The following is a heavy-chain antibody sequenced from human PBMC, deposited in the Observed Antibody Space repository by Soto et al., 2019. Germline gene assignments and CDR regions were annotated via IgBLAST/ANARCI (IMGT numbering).Heavy chain of an antibody. J-gene: IGHJ6*02. CDR3: ARSGITMVRGVNYGMDV. Sequence: GEFLKISCKGSGYSFTSYWIGWVRQMPGKGLEWMGIIYPGDSDTRYSPSFQGQVTISADKSISTAYLQWSSLKASDTAMYYCARSGITMVRGVNYGMDVWGQGTTVTVSS. CDR2: IYPGDSDT. CDR1: GYSFTSYW. D-gene: IGHD3-10*01. V-gene: IGHV5-51*01.